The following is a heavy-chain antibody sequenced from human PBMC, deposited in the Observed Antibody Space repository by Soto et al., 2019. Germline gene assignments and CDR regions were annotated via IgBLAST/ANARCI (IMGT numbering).Heavy chain of an antibody. CDR3: ASDIGGWNYLKGMDV. D-gene: IGHD1-7*01. J-gene: IGHJ6*02. Sequence: QVQLVESGGGVVQPGRSLRLSCAASGFTFSSYAMHWVRQAPGKGLEWVAVISYDGSNKYYADSVKGRFTISRDNSKNTLYLQMNSRRVEDTAVYYCASDIGGWNYLKGMDVWGQGTTVTVSS. V-gene: IGHV3-30-3*01. CDR2: ISYDGSNK. CDR1: GFTFSSYA.